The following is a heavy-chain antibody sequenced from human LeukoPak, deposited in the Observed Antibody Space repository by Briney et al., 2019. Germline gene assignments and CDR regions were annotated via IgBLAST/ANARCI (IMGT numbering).Heavy chain of an antibody. Sequence: GGSLRLSCAASGFTFSSYAMSWVRQAPGKGLEWVSSISSSSSYIYYADSVKGRFTISRDNAKNALFLQMNSLRAEDTAVYFCARGPMGYHYFDYWGQGTLVTVSS. V-gene: IGHV3-21*01. CDR2: ISSSSSYI. D-gene: IGHD3-16*02. J-gene: IGHJ4*02. CDR1: GFTFSSYA. CDR3: ARGPMGYHYFDY.